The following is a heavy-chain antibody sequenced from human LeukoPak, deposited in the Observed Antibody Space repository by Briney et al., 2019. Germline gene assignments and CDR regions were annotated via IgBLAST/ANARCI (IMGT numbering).Heavy chain of an antibody. CDR2: ISSSSSYI. CDR1: GVTFSCYR. V-gene: IGHV3-21*01. D-gene: IGHD3-10*01. Sequence: GGSLRLSCAPSGVTFSCYRLNWVRQALGKGLEWVSSISSSSSYIYYADSVKGRFTISRDNAKNSLYLQMNSMRVEHTAVYYCASVDYYGSGNYDNDVDYWGQGALVAVSS. CDR3: ASVDYYGSGNYDNDVDY. J-gene: IGHJ4*02.